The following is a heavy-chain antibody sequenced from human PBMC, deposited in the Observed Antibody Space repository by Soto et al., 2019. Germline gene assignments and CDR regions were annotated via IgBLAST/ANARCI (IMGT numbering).Heavy chain of an antibody. D-gene: IGHD1-26*01. V-gene: IGHV3-23*01. CDR3: ARDYRYSGTFYFDY. Sequence: GGSLRLSCAASGFTFSSYAMSWVRQAPGKGLEWVSAISGSGGSTYYADSVKGRFTISRDNSKNTLYLQMNSLKTEDTAVYYCARDYRYSGTFYFDYWGQGTLVTVSS. CDR2: ISGSGGST. CDR1: GFTFSSYA. J-gene: IGHJ4*02.